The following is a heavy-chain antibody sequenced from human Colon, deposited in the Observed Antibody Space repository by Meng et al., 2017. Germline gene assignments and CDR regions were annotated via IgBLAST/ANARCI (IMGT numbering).Heavy chain of an antibody. CDR3: ARQYSSTWYLFDY. CDR1: GYTFKNFG. V-gene: IGHV1-18*01. J-gene: IGHJ4*02. CDR2: SSTYSGNT. Sequence: HVQLVQSGAEVKKPGASVKVSCKTSGYTFKNFGISWVRQSPGQGLEWMGWSSTYSGNTNYAQKFQGRVTLTTDASTSTAYMEIWSLRSDDTAVYYCARQYSSTWYLFDYWGQGTLVTVSS. D-gene: IGHD6-13*01.